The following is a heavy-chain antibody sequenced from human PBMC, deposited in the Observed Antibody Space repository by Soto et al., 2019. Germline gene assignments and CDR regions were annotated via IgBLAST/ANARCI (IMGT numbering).Heavy chain of an antibody. J-gene: IGHJ5*02. D-gene: IGHD3-3*01. Sequence: QLQLQESGPGLVKPSETLSLTCTVSGGSISSSSYYWGWIRQPPGKGLEWIGSIYYSGSTYYNPSLKSRVTISVDTSKNQFSLKLSSVTAADTAVYYCATGVVYNWFDPWGQGTLVTVSS. V-gene: IGHV4-39*01. CDR3: ATGVVYNWFDP. CDR2: IYYSGST. CDR1: GGSISSSSYY.